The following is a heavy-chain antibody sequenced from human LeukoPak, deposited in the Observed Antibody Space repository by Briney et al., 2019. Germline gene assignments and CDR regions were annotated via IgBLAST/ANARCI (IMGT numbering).Heavy chain of an antibody. J-gene: IGHJ6*03. V-gene: IGHV4-59*11. CDR1: GGSINSHY. CDR2: IYYSGST. CDR3: ARGGGYPDYYYYMDV. D-gene: IGHD3-16*02. Sequence: PSETLSLTCTVSGGSINSHYWSWIRQPPGKGLEWIGYIYYSGSTSYNPSLKSRVTISVDTSQNQFSLKLSSVTAADTAVYYCARGGGYPDYYYYMDVWGRGTTVTVSS.